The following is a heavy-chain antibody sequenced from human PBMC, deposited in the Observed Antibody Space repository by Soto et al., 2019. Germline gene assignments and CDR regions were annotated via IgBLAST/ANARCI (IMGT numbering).Heavy chain of an antibody. Sequence: QVQLQESGPGLVKPSQTLSLTCTVSGGSISSGGYFWSWVRQHRGQVLEWIGFINYSGITNYNPFLKRRVSMSVDTSKNQFSLKLSSVTAADTAVYYCANYCSGGSCYPDAFDFWGQGTMVTVSS. V-gene: IGHV4-31*03. J-gene: IGHJ3*01. CDR1: GGSISSGGYF. CDR3: ANYCSGGSCYPDAFDF. D-gene: IGHD2-15*01. CDR2: INYSGIT.